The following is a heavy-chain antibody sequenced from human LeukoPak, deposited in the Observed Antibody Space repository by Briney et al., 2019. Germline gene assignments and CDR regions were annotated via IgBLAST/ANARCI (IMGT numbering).Heavy chain of an antibody. V-gene: IGHV4-31*03. J-gene: IGHJ3*02. CDR3: ARGTLRNYYDSSGSPGGNAFDI. CDR1: GGSISSGNYY. Sequence: SETLSLTCTVSGGSISSGNYYWSWIRQHPGKGLEWIAYMYYNGNAYYNPSLKSRVTISVDTSKNQFSLKLSSVTAADTAVYYCARGTLRNYYDSSGSPGGNAFDIWAKGQWSPSLQ. D-gene: IGHD3-22*01. CDR2: MYYNGNA.